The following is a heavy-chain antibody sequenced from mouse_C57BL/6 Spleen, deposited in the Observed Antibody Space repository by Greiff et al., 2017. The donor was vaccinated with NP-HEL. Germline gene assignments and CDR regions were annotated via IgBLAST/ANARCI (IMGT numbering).Heavy chain of an antibody. D-gene: IGHD1-1*01. CDR3: VRQGDYYYGSSPYAMDY. CDR1: GFSFNTYA. CDR2: IRSKSNNYAT. Sequence: EVQLVESGGGLVQPTGSLKLSCAASGFSFNTYAMNWVRQAPGKGLEWVARIRSKSNNYATYYADSVKDRFTISRDDSESMRYLQMNNLKTEDTAMYYCVRQGDYYYGSSPYAMDYWGQGTSVTVSS. J-gene: IGHJ4*01. V-gene: IGHV10-1*01.